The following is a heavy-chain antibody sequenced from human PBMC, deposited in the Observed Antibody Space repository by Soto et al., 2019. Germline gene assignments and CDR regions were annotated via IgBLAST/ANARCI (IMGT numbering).Heavy chain of an antibody. CDR2: TYYRSRWYN. V-gene: IGHV6-1*01. CDR1: GDSVCLNSAA. Sequence: SQTLSLTCAISGDSVCLNSAAWNWIRLSPSRGLEWLARTYYRSRWYNDYAVSVRSRITVNPDTSKNQFSLQLTSETPEDTAVYYCAGTTSHQWYYMDVWGKGTTVTVSS. D-gene: IGHD1-7*01. CDR3: AGTTSHQWYYMDV. J-gene: IGHJ6*03.